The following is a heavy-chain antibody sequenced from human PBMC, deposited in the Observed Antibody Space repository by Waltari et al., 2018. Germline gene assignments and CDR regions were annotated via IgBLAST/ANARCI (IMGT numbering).Heavy chain of an antibody. Sequence: QVQLQESGPGLVKPSQTLSLTCTVSGGSISSGSYYWSWHRQPAGKGLEWIGRIYTSGSTNYNPSLKSRVTISVDTSKNQFSLKLSSVTAADTAVYYCASEPPLFSTLFDYWGQGTLVTVSS. J-gene: IGHJ4*02. CDR3: ASEPPLFSTLFDY. V-gene: IGHV4-61*02. CDR1: GGSISSGSYY. CDR2: IYTSGST.